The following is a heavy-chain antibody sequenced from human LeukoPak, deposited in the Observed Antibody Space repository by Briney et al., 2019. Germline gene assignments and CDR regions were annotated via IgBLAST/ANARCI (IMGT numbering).Heavy chain of an antibody. D-gene: IGHD3-22*01. Sequence: GASVKVSCKASGGTFISYAISWVRQAPGQGLEWMGGIIPIFGTANYAQKFQGRVTITADKSTSTAYMELSSLRSEDTAVYYCARVGDSSGYYYANYFDYWGQGTLVTVSS. V-gene: IGHV1-69*06. CDR2: IIPIFGTA. CDR3: ARVGDSSGYYYANYFDY. J-gene: IGHJ4*02. CDR1: GGTFISYA.